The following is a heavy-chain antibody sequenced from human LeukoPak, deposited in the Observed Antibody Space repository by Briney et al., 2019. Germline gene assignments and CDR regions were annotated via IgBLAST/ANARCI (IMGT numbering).Heavy chain of an antibody. Sequence: GGSLRLSCAASGFTFSTYSMNWVRQAPGKGLEWVSSISSGSTYIYYGDSVKGRFTISRDNAKNSLYLRMNSLRAEDTAVYYCARGPISVVAALGIFDYWGQGTLVTVSS. V-gene: IGHV3-21*01. CDR2: ISSGSTYI. J-gene: IGHJ4*02. D-gene: IGHD2-15*01. CDR1: GFTFSTYS. CDR3: ARGPISVVAALGIFDY.